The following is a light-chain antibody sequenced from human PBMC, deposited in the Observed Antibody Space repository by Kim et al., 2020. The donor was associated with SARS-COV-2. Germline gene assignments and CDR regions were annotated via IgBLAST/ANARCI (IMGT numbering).Light chain of an antibody. CDR2: GAS. Sequence: ASVGERVTITCRARQDIRNDLGWYQQNPGRAPKRLIYGASSLQSGVPSRFSGSGSGTEFTLTISSVQPEDFATYFCLQHNTYPITFGQGTRLEIK. V-gene: IGKV1-17*01. CDR3: LQHNTYPIT. CDR1: QDIRND. J-gene: IGKJ5*01.